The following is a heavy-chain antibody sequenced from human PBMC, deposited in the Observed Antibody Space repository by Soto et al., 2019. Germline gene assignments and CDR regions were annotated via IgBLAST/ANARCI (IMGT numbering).Heavy chain of an antibody. J-gene: IGHJ5*02. CDR3: AAGGSYNWNYGWPNWFDP. CDR1: GGTFSSYA. CDR2: IIPIFGTA. Sequence: QVQLVQSGAEVKKPGSSVKVSCKASGGTFSSYAISWVRQAPGQGLEWMGGIIPIFGTANYAQRFQGRVTITADESTSTAYMELSSLRSEDTAVYYCAAGGSYNWNYGWPNWFDPWGQGTLVTVSS. V-gene: IGHV1-69*01. D-gene: IGHD1-7*01.